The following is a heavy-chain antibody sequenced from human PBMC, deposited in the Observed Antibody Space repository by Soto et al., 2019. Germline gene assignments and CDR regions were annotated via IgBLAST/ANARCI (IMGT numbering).Heavy chain of an antibody. Sequence: HPGGSLRLSCAASGFTFSTYSINWVRRAPGKGLEWISYISSSSNTIYYADSVKGRFTISRDNAKNSLYLQMNSLRAEDTAVYYCALRAGPLGGQGTLVTVSS. CDR2: ISSSSNTI. D-gene: IGHD6-13*01. CDR3: ALRAGPL. V-gene: IGHV3-48*01. J-gene: IGHJ4*02. CDR1: GFTFSTYS.